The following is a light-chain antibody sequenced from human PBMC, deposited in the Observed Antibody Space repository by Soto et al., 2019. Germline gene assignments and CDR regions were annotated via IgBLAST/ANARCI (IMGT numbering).Light chain of an antibody. J-gene: IGKJ4*01. CDR2: GAS. CDR1: QGVSRK. Sequence: DIVMTQSPATLSVAPGERVTFSCRASQGVSRKLAWYQHKPGQAPRLLISGASTGATGIPARFSGSGSGTEFTLTISRLQSEDFAVYYCLYYNNWPLTFGGGTKVEIK. V-gene: IGKV3-15*01. CDR3: LYYNNWPLT.